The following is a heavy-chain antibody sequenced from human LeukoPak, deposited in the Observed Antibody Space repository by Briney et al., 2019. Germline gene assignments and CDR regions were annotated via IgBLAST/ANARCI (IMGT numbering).Heavy chain of an antibody. CDR2: INSDGSST. CDR1: GFNFGSYW. V-gene: IGHV3-74*01. Sequence: GGSLRLSCAASGFNFGSYWMHWVRQAPGKGLVWVSRINSDGSSTNYADSVKGRFTISRDNAKNTLYLQMNSLRVEDTAVYYCVRPEGIPVSCNRFDPWGQGDMVTVSS. D-gene: IGHD2-15*01. CDR3: VRPEGIPVSCNRFDP. J-gene: IGHJ5*02.